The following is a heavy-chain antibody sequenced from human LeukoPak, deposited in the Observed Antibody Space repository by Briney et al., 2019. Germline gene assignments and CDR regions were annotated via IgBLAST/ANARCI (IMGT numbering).Heavy chain of an antibody. Sequence: GGSLRLSCAASGLTLSNVWMTWVRQAPGKGLEWVGRIKSKTEGGTTDYAAPVKGRFTISRDDSINNLYLQMNSLKSEDTAVYYCTTAETGYELGVAFDIWGQGTKVTVSS. J-gene: IGHJ3*02. V-gene: IGHV3-15*01. CDR3: TTAETGYELGVAFDI. CDR2: IKSKTEGGTT. D-gene: IGHD3-9*01. CDR1: GLTLSNVW.